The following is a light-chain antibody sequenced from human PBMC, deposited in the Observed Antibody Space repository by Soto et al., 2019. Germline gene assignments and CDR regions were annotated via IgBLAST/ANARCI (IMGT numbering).Light chain of an antibody. CDR1: NIGSKS. CDR3: AAWDGSLSGHV. J-gene: IGLJ1*01. Sequence: SYELTQPPSVSVAPGQTARITCGGNNIGSKSVHWYQQKPGQAPVLVVYDDSDRPSGIPERFSGSNSGNTATLTISGLRSDDEADYYCAAWDGSLSGHVFGNGPKVTVL. CDR2: DDS. V-gene: IGLV3-21*02.